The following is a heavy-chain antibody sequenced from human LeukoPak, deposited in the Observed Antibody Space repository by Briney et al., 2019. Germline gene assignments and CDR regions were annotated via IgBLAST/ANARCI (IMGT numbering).Heavy chain of an antibody. CDR3: ARHGSYYGLLYYYYMDV. V-gene: IGHV1-46*01. CDR2: IEPSGDST. D-gene: IGHD3-10*01. J-gene: IGHJ6*03. CDR1: GYTFTSYY. Sequence: ASVKVSCKTSGYTFTSYYIHWVRQAPGQGLEWMGLIEPSGDSTSYAQNFQGRVTMTRDTSTSTVYMELSSLRSEDTAVYYCARHGSYYGLLYYYYMDVWGKGTTVTISS.